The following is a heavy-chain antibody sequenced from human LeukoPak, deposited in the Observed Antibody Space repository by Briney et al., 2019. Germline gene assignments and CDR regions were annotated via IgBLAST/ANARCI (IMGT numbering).Heavy chain of an antibody. Sequence: SETLYLTCTVSSGSINKYYWSWIRQPPGKGLECVGYIYSSGSTNYNPSLKSRVTISLDSSKNQFSLKMTSVTAADTAVYYCARHFDYDSGGDPFDIWGQGTMVTVSS. V-gene: IGHV4-59*08. CDR2: IYSSGST. CDR1: SGSINKYY. CDR3: ARHFDYDSGGDPFDI. J-gene: IGHJ3*02. D-gene: IGHD3-10*01.